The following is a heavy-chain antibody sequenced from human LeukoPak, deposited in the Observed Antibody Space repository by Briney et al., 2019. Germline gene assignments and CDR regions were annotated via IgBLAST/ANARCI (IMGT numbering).Heavy chain of an antibody. CDR3: ARSIIGTRSKFDY. D-gene: IGHD1/OR15-1a*01. CDR2: ISYSGST. Sequence: KPSETLSLTRTVSGGSLSTFYWSWIRQPPGKGLGWIGYISYSGSTNYNPSLKSRVTISLDTSKYQFALKLSSVTAADTAVYYCARSIIGTRSKFDYWGQGTLVTVSS. CDR1: GGSLSTFY. J-gene: IGHJ4*02. V-gene: IGHV4-59*08.